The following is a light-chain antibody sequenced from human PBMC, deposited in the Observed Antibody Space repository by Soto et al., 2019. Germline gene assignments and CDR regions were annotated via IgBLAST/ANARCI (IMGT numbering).Light chain of an antibody. CDR2: AAS. CDR3: QQYDSFSKT. V-gene: IGKV1-5*01. J-gene: IGKJ1*01. Sequence: DIQMTQSPSTLSASVGDRATITCRASQSIRSWLAWYQQKPGKAPQLLIFAASNLESGVPPRFSGSGSGTEFTLTISSLQPDDFATYYCQQYDSFSKTFGRGTKVEVK. CDR1: QSIRSW.